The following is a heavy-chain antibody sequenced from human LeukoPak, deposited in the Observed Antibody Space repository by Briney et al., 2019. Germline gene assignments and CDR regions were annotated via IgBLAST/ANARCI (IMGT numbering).Heavy chain of an antibody. J-gene: IGHJ4*02. CDR1: GYSFTASW. CDR3: ARQWSGSWYYFDY. CDR2: IYPGDSDT. Sequence: GESLKISCKGSGYSFTASWIGWVRQMPGKGLGWMGIIYPGDSDTRYNPSVQGQVTISADKSISTAYLQWSSLKASDTAMYYCARQWSGSWYYFDYWGQGTLVTVSS. D-gene: IGHD6-13*01. V-gene: IGHV5-51*01.